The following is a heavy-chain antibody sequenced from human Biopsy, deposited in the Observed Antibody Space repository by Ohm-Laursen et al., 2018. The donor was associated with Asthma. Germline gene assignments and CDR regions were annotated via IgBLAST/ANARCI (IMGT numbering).Heavy chain of an antibody. CDR3: VRGEEVAGTYFKD. J-gene: IGHJ1*01. D-gene: IGHD6-19*01. CDR1: GGSFTHYF. V-gene: IGHV4-34*01. Sequence: ILSLTCVISGGSFTHYFWMWIRQPPGKGLEWIGEINYRGDTNYNPSLESRVSISVDTSTCHFSLRLNSVTAADTAVYYCVRGEEVAGTYFKDWDQGTLVTVSS. CDR2: INYRGDT.